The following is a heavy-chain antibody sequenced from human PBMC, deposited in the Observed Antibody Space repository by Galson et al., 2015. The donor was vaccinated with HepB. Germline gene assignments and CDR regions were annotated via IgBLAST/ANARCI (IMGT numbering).Heavy chain of an antibody. CDR1: GGTFSSYA. Sequence: SVKVSCKASGGTFSSYAISWVRQAPGQGFEWMGRIIPILGIANYAQKFQGRVTITADKSTSTAYMELSSLRSEDTAVYYCARDRGIAASPGDYWGQGTLVTVSS. D-gene: IGHD6-13*01. CDR3: ARDRGIAASPGDY. CDR2: IIPILGIA. V-gene: IGHV1-69*04. J-gene: IGHJ4*02.